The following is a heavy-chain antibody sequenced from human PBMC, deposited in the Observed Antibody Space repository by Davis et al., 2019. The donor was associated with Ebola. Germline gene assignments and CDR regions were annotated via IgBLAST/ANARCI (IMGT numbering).Heavy chain of an antibody. CDR1: GFTFSSYW. CDR3: AGGRSSWYLDYYGMDV. V-gene: IGHV3-74*01. J-gene: IGHJ6*02. D-gene: IGHD6-13*01. Sequence: HTGGSLRLSCAASGFTFSSYWMHWVRQAPGKGLVWVSRINSDGSSTYYADSVKGRFTISRDNSKNTLYLQMNSLRAEDTAVYYCAGGRSSWYLDYYGMDVWGQGTTVTVSS. CDR2: INSDGSST.